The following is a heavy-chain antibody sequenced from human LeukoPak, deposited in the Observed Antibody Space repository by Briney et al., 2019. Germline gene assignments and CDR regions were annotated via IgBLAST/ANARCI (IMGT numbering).Heavy chain of an antibody. J-gene: IGHJ4*02. Sequence: SQTLSLTCTVSGGSISSGSYCWSWIRQPAGKGLEWIGHIHTSGNTNYNSSLKSRVTISVDTSKNQFSLKLSSVTAADTAVYYCARARYHTEMTYFRTVYYFDYWGQGTLVTVSS. V-gene: IGHV4-61*09. D-gene: IGHD3/OR15-3a*01. CDR1: GGSISSGSYC. CDR3: ARARYHTEMTYFRTVYYFDY. CDR2: IHTSGNT.